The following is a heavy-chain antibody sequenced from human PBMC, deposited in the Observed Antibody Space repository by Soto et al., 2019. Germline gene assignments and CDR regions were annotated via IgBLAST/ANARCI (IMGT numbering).Heavy chain of an antibody. V-gene: IGHV4-59*01. CDR1: VGSISIYY. CDR3: ASSLTPVTSVFDY. CDR2: IYYSGST. J-gene: IGHJ4*02. D-gene: IGHD4-17*01. Sequence: PAETLSLTCTVSVGSISIYYWGWIRQPPGKGLEWIGYIYYSGSTNYNPSLKSRVTISVDTSKNQFYLKLSSVTAADTAVYYCASSLTPVTSVFDYWGQGTLVTVS.